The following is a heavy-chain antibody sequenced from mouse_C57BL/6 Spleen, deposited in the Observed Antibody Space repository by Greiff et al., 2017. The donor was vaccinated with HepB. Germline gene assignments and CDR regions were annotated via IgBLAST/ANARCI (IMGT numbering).Heavy chain of an antibody. V-gene: IGHV2-9-1*01. D-gene: IGHD2-2*01. Sequence: QVQLQQSGPGLVAPSQSLSITCTVSGFSLTSYAISWVRQPPGKGLEWLGVIWTGGGTNYNSALKSRLSISKDNSKSQVFLKMNSLQTDDTARYYCARWLPTPSYWYFDVWGTGTTVTVSS. CDR3: ARWLPTPSYWYFDV. CDR1: GFSLTSYA. CDR2: IWTGGGT. J-gene: IGHJ1*03.